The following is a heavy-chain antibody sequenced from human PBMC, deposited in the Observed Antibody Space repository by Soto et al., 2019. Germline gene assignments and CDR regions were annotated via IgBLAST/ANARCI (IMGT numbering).Heavy chain of an antibody. CDR2: IYWDDDK. J-gene: IGHJ6*02. CDR1: GFSLSSIGEG. Sequence: QITLKESGPTLVKPTQTLTLTCTFPGFSLSSIGEGVGWIRQPPGKALEWLALIYWDDDKRYSPSLKSRLTITKGTSKNLLVLTMTNMDPVDTATYYCVQSRCGGDCLQSYSSHSYYGLDVWGQGTTVTVSS. D-gene: IGHD2-21*02. CDR3: VQSRCGGDCLQSYSSHSYYGLDV. V-gene: IGHV2-5*02.